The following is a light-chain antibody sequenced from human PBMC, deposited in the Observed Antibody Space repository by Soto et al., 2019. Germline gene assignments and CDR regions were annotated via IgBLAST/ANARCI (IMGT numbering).Light chain of an antibody. CDR2: GAS. V-gene: IGKV3-15*01. CDR3: QQYNNWPMYT. CDR1: QSVSSN. J-gene: IGKJ2*01. Sequence: EIVMTQSPATLSVSPGERATLSCRASQSVSSNFAWYQQKPGQAPRLLLYGASTRATGIPARFSGSGSGTEFTLTISSLQSEDFAVYYCQQYNNWPMYTFGQGTKLEIK.